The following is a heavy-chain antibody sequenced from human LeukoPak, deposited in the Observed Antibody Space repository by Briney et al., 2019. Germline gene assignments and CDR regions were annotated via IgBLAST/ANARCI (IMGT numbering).Heavy chain of an antibody. CDR1: GFSFSSYS. D-gene: IGHD2-15*01. J-gene: IGHJ3*02. V-gene: IGHV3-30-3*01. Sequence: GTSLRLSCVASGFSFSSYSIHWVRRVPGKGLEWVAVMSVNGVNKYYADSVRGRFTVSRDISKNTQFLQMNSLRFEDTAAYFCVRESCSGGSCTYDPFDIWGHGTMVTVST. CDR2: MSVNGVNK. CDR3: VRESCSGGSCTYDPFDI.